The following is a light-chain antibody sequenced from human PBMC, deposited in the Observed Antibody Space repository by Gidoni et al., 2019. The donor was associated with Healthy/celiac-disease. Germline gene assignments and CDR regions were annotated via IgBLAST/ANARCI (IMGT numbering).Light chain of an antibody. J-gene: IGKJ4*01. Sequence: EIVLTQSPATLSLSPGERATLSCRASQSVSSYLAWYKQKPGQAPRLLIYEASNRATGLSARFSGSGSGTDFTLTISSLEPEDFAVYYCQQRSNWPPLTFGGGTKVEIK. V-gene: IGKV3-11*01. CDR2: EAS. CDR1: QSVSSY. CDR3: QQRSNWPPLT.